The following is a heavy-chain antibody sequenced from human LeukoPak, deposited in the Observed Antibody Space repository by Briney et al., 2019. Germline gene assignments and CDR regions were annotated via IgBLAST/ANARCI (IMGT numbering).Heavy chain of an antibody. D-gene: IGHD3-22*01. J-gene: IGHJ3*02. V-gene: IGHV3-21*01. CDR1: GFTFSSYS. CDR3: TRDREDDISGSIDDSFDI. Sequence: PGGSLRLSCAASGFTFSSYSMHWVRQAPGKGLEGVSSISSRRSYIYNADSVKGRFTISRDKAKNTLYLQMNSLRGEDTPVYYCTRDREDDISGSIDDSFDIWGEGTMVTVSS. CDR2: ISSRRSYI.